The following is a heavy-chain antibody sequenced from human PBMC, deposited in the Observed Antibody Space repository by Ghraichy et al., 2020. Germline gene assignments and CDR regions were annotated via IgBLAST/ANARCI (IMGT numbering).Heavy chain of an antibody. CDR1: GGTFSSYA. CDR2: IIHIFGTA. V-gene: IGHV1-69*13. J-gene: IGHJ4*02. Sequence: SVKVSCKASGGTFSSYAISWVRQAPGQGLEWMGGIIHIFGTANYAQKFQGRVTITADESTSTAYMELSSLRSEDTAVYYCARGKSYPPSADYWGQGTLVTVSS. CDR3: ARGKSYPPSADY. D-gene: IGHD3-16*02.